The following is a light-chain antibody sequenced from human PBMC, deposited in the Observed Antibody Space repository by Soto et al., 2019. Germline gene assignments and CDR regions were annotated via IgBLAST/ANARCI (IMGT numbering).Light chain of an antibody. CDR2: YDS. CDR3: QVWDSSSDHRVV. J-gene: IGLJ2*01. Sequence: SSELTQPPSVSVAPGKTARITCGGNNIGSKSVHWYQQKPGQAPVLVIYYDSDRPSGIPERFSGSNSGNTATLTIIRVEAGDEADYYCQVWDSSSDHRVVFGGGTKVTVL. V-gene: IGLV3-21*04. CDR1: NIGSKS.